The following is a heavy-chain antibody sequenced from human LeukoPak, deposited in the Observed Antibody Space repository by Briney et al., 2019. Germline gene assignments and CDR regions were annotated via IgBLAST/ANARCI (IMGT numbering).Heavy chain of an antibody. CDR1: GDSVSSSIGA. CDR2: TYYRSKWYN. D-gene: IGHD2-15*01. Sequence: SQTLSLTCAISGDSVSSSIGAWNWIRQSPSRGLEWLGRTYYRSKWYNDYAASVKSRITINPDTSRNQFSLQLTSVTPEDTAVYYCARGEAYSFDHWGQGTLVTVSS. V-gene: IGHV6-1*01. J-gene: IGHJ4*02. CDR3: ARGEAYSFDH.